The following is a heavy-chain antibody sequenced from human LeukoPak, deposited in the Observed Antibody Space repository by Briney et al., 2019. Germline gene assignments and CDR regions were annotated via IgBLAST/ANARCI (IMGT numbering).Heavy chain of an antibody. D-gene: IGHD6-19*01. J-gene: IGHJ3*02. CDR1: GDSISSSSSY. CDR3: ATPQGGGWRGSAFDI. Sequence: SETLSLTCTVSGDSISSSSSYWGWIRQPPGKGLEWIGSIYYSGSTYYNPSLKSRVTISVDTSKNQFSLKLSSVTAADTAVYYCATPQGGGWRGSAFDIWGQGTMVTVSS. V-gene: IGHV4-39*07. CDR2: IYYSGST.